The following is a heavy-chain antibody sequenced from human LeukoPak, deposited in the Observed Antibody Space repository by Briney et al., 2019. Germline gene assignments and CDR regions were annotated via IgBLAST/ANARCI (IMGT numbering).Heavy chain of an antibody. J-gene: IGHJ6*02. D-gene: IGHD2-8*01. Sequence: ASVKVSCRASGYTFTSYGISWVRQAPGQGLEWMGWISAHNGNTNYAQKLQGRVTMTTDTSTSTAYMELRSLRSDDTAVYYCARVVLMVYRGMDVWGQGTTVTVSS. CDR2: ISAHNGNT. CDR1: GYTFTSYG. V-gene: IGHV1-18*01. CDR3: ARVVLMVYRGMDV.